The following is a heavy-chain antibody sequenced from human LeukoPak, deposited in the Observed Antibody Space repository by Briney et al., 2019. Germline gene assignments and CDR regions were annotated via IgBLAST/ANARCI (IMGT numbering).Heavy chain of an antibody. CDR1: GGTFSSYT. V-gene: IGHV1-69*04. J-gene: IGHJ3*02. Sequence: ASVKVSCRASGGTFSSYTISWVRQAPGQGLEWMGRIIPILGIANYAQKFQGRVTITADKSTSTAYMDLSSLRSEDTAVYYCARDLVMNIVVVPAVIKADAFDIWGQGTMVTVSS. CDR2: IIPILGIA. CDR3: ARDLVMNIVVVPAVIKADAFDI. D-gene: IGHD2-2*02.